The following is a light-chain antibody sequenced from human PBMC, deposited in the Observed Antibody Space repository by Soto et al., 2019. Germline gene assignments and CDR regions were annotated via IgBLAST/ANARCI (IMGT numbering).Light chain of an antibody. CDR2: GAS. CDR1: QSVSSSS. V-gene: IGKV3-20*01. J-gene: IGKJ2*02. CDR3: QRYGNSLCT. Sequence: EIVLTQSPDTLSLSPGERATLSCRASQSVSSSSVAWYQQKPGQAPRLLIYGASSRATGIPDRFSGSGSGTDFTLIISRLEPEDFAVYYCQRYGNSLCTFGQGTKLEIK.